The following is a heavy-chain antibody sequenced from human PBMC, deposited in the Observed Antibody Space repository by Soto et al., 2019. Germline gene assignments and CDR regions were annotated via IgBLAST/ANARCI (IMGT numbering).Heavy chain of an antibody. Sequence: GGSLRLSCAASGFTFSSYGMHWVRQAPGKGLEWVAVISYDGSNKYYADSVKGRFTISRDNSKNTLYLQMNSLRAEDTAVYYCAKDIGVGSYYFDYWGQGTLVTVSS. J-gene: IGHJ4*02. V-gene: IGHV3-30*18. D-gene: IGHD2-21*01. CDR2: ISYDGSNK. CDR3: AKDIGVGSYYFDY. CDR1: GFTFSSYG.